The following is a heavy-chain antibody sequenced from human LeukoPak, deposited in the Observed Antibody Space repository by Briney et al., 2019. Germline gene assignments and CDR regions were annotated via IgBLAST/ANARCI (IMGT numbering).Heavy chain of an antibody. CDR3: EREYSSSGNWFDP. Sequence: SQTLSLTCTVSGGSISSGSYYWSWIRQPAGKGLEWIGRIYTSGSTNYNPSLKSRVTISVDTSKNQFSLKLSSVTAADTAVYYCEREYSSSGNWFDPWGQGTLVTVSS. J-gene: IGHJ5*02. V-gene: IGHV4-61*02. D-gene: IGHD6-6*01. CDR1: GGSISSGSYY. CDR2: IYTSGST.